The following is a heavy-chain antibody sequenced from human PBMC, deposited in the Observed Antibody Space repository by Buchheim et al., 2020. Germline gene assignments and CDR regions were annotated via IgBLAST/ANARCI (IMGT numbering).Heavy chain of an antibody. D-gene: IGHD1-26*01. CDR3: SRDWYSGSRGNSYYGMDV. J-gene: IGHJ6*02. Sequence: QVQLVQSGSELKKPGASVKISYKASGYTFTSYGVDWVRQAPGQGLEWMGWINTNTGNPTYAQGFTGRFVFSLDTSVSRAYLQISSLKTEDTAVYYCSRDWYSGSRGNSYYGMDVWGQGTT. CDR2: INTNTGNP. CDR1: GYTFTSYG. V-gene: IGHV7-4-1*02.